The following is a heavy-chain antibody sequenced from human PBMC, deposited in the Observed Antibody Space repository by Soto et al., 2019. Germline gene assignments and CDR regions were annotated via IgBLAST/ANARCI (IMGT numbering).Heavy chain of an antibody. CDR2: IIPIFGTA. V-gene: IGHV1-69*05. Sequence: QVQLVQSGAEVKKSGSSVKVSCKASGGTFSSYAISWVRQAPGQGLEWMGGIIPIFGTANYAQKFQGRVTIXXEESTRTAYMQLRSLRSEDTAVHYCARVRVIVAPIPGVFDYWGQGTLVTVSS. CDR3: ARVRVIVAPIPGVFDY. D-gene: IGHD5-12*01. CDR1: GGTFSSYA. J-gene: IGHJ4*02.